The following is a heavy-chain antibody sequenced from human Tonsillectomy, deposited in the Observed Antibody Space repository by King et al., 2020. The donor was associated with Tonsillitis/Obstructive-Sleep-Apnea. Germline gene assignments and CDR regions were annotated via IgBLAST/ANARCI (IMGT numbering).Heavy chain of an antibody. CDR1: GYSFTNYW. D-gene: IGHD5-12*01. CDR2: IDPSDSYT. CDR3: ARRRDIATYAMDV. J-gene: IGHJ6*02. Sequence: QLVQSGAEVKEPGESLRISCKGSGYSFTNYWINWVRQMPGKGLEWMGRIDPSDSYTSYSPSLQGHVTISADKSISTAYLQWSSLKASDTDMYYCARRRDIATYAMDVWGQGTTVTVSS. V-gene: IGHV5-10-1*03.